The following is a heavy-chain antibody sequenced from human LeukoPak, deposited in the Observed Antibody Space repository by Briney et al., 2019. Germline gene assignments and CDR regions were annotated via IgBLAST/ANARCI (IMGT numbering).Heavy chain of an antibody. V-gene: IGHV1-2*02. J-gene: IGHJ4*02. Sequence: ASVKVSCKASGYTFTSYGISWVRQAPGQGLEWMGWINPNSGGTNYAQKFQGRVTMTRDTSISTAYMELSRLRSDDTAVYYCARPYSSGWYLSSLDYWGQGTLVTVSS. CDR1: GYTFTSYG. D-gene: IGHD6-19*01. CDR3: ARPYSSGWYLSSLDY. CDR2: INPNSGGT.